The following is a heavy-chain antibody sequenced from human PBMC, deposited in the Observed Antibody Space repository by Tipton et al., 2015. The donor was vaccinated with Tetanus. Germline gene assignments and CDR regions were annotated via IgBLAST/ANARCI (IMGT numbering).Heavy chain of an antibody. CDR2: VSDSGST. D-gene: IGHD2-2*01. CDR3: ARGVPYSTTMGSDWFDP. CDR1: GGSISSADYY. Sequence: TLSLTCTVSGGSISSADYYWSWIRQPPGKGLEWIGYVSDSGSTYSNPSLRSRIIISVDTSKNQFSLILSSVTAADTAVYYCARGVPYSTTMGSDWFDPWGQGTLVTVSS. V-gene: IGHV4-30-4*01. J-gene: IGHJ5*02.